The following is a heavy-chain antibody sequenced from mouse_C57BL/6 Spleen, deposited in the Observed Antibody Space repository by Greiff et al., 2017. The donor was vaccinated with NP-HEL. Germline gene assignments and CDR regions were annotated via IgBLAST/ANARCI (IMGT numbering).Heavy chain of an antibody. D-gene: IGHD2-4*01. CDR2: ISSGSSTI. CDR3: ARGSYDYDEFAY. J-gene: IGHJ3*01. CDR1: GFTFSDYG. V-gene: IGHV5-17*01. Sequence: EVQGVESGGGLVKPGGSLKLSCAASGFTFSDYGMHWVRQAPGKGLEWVAYISSGSSTINYADTVKGRFTISRDNAKNTLFLQMTSLRSEDTAMYYCARGSYDYDEFAYWGQGTLVTVSA.